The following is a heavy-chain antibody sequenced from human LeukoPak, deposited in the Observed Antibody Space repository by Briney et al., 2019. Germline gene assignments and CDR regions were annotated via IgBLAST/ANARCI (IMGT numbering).Heavy chain of an antibody. CDR3: ARADIVVVPAAITGPAQRYFDL. D-gene: IGHD2-2*01. Sequence: SETLSLTCTVSGGSISSGDYYWSWILQPPGKGLEWIGYIYYSGSTYYNPSLKSRVTISVDTSKNQFSLKLSSVTAADTAVYYCARADIVVVPAAITGPAQRYFDLWGRGTLVTVSS. CDR1: GGSISSGDYY. J-gene: IGHJ2*01. CDR2: IYYSGST. V-gene: IGHV4-30-4*08.